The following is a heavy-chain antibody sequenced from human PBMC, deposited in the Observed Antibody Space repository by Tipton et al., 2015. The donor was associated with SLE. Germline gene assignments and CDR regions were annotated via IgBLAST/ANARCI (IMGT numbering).Heavy chain of an antibody. CDR3: ARDQHSYYDSRGGAFDI. CDR1: GGSISSSSYY. V-gene: IGHV4-39*07. Sequence: TLSLTCTVSGGSISSSSYYWGWIRQPPGKGLEWIGSIYYSGSTYYNPSLKSRVTISVDTSKNQFSLKLSSVTAADTAVYYCARDQHSYYDSRGGAFDIWGQGTMVTVSS. J-gene: IGHJ3*02. CDR2: IYYSGST. D-gene: IGHD3-22*01.